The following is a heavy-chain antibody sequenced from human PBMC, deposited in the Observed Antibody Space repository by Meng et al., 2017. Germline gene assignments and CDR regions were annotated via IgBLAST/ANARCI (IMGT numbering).Heavy chain of an antibody. V-gene: IGHV3-30*11. J-gene: IGHJ4*02. CDR2: ISYDGSNK. Sequence: QVRLVRSGGGVVQPWRSLRLSCAASGFTFSSYAMHWVRQAPGKGLEWVAVISYDGSNKYYADSVKGRFTISRDNSKNTLYLLMNSLRAEDTAVYYCASMGYWGQGTLVTVSS. D-gene: IGHD3-10*01. CDR1: GFTFSSYA. CDR3: ASMGY.